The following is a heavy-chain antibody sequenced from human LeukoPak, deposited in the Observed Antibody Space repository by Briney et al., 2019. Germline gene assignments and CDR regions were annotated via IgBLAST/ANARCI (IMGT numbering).Heavy chain of an antibody. CDR2: IFGASTT. Sequence: PGGSLRLSCAASGFTLSGDYMSWVRQAPGKGLEWVSVIFGASTTYYADSVKGRFTISRDNAKNLLYLQMNSLRAEDTAVYYCARASGLDYWGQGTPVTVSS. J-gene: IGHJ4*02. V-gene: IGHV3-53*01. CDR3: ARASGLDY. CDR1: GFTLSGDY.